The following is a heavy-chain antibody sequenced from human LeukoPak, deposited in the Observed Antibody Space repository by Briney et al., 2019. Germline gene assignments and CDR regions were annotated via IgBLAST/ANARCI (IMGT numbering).Heavy chain of an antibody. J-gene: IGHJ6*03. CDR3: ARGGISIFGVVIYMDV. D-gene: IGHD3-3*01. Sequence: GGSLRLSCSASGFTFSSYAMSWVRQAPGKGLEWVSAIRTSGGTTYYADSMKGRFTISRDNAKNSLSLQMNSLRVEDTALYYCARGGISIFGVVIYMDVWGKGTTVTVSS. CDR1: GFTFSSYA. CDR2: IRTSGGTT. V-gene: IGHV3-23*01.